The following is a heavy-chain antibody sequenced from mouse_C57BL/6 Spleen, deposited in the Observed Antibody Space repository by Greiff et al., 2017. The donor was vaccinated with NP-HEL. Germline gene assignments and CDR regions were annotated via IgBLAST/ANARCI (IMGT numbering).Heavy chain of an antibody. Sequence: VQLQQSGAELARPGASVKLSCKASGYTFTSYGISWVKQRTGQGLEWIGEIYPRSGNTYYNEKFKGKATLTADKSSSTAYMELRSLTSEDSAVYFCARVITTVVGRYFDVWGTGTTVTVSS. CDR1: GYTFTSYG. CDR3: ARVITTVVGRYFDV. V-gene: IGHV1-81*01. D-gene: IGHD1-1*01. J-gene: IGHJ1*03. CDR2: IYPRSGNT.